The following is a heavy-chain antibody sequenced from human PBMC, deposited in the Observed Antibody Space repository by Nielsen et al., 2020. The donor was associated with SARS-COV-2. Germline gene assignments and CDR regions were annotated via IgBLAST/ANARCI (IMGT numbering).Heavy chain of an antibody. CDR3: ARDGGRGYYDFWSGYYSDAFDI. Sequence: VRQMLGKGLEWVGRIRSKANSYATAYAASVKGRFTISRDDSKNTAYLQMNSLRAEDTAVYYCARDGGRGYYDFWSGYYSDAFDIWGQGTMVTVSS. CDR2: IRSKANSYAT. D-gene: IGHD3-3*01. J-gene: IGHJ3*02. V-gene: IGHV3-73*01.